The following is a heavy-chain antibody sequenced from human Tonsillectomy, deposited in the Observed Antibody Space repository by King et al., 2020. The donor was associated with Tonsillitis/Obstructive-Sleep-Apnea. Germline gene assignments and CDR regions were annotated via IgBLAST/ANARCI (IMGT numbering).Heavy chain of an antibody. CDR2: IYYSGST. J-gene: IGHJ6*03. V-gene: IGHV4-39*01. CDR1: GGSISSSSYY. CDR3: ARQAYYYYYYMDV. Sequence: QLQESGPGLVKPSETLSLTCTVSGGSISSSSYYLGWIRQPPGKGLEWIGSIYYSGSTSYNPSLKSRVTISVDTSKNQFSLKLSSVTAADTAVYYCARQAYYYYYYMDVWGKGTTVTVSS.